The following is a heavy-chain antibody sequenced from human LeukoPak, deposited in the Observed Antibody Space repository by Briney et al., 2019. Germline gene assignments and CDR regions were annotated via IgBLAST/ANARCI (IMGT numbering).Heavy chain of an antibody. D-gene: IGHD2-15*01. CDR1: GGTFSSYA. V-gene: IGHV1-69*05. CDR3: AREIGRVVAAVDY. Sequence: SVKVSCKASGGTFSSYAVSWVRQAPGQGLEWMGRIIPIFGTANYAQKFQGRVTITTDESTSTAYMELSSLRSEDTAVYYCAREIGRVVAAVDYWGQGTLVTVSS. CDR2: IIPIFGTA. J-gene: IGHJ4*02.